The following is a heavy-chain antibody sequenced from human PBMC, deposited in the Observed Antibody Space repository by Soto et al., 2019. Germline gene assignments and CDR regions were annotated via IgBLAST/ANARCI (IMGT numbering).Heavy chain of an antibody. Sequence: QVQLVQSGAEVKKPGASVKVSCKASGYTFTSYGINWVRQATGQGLEWMGWMNPNSGNTGYAQKFQGRVTMTRNTSRSTAYMELSSLSSEDAAVYYCSRSTNDYGDRHWGQGTLVTVSS. V-gene: IGHV1-8*01. J-gene: IGHJ4*02. D-gene: IGHD4-17*01. CDR2: MNPNSGNT. CDR1: GYTFTSYG. CDR3: SRSTNDYGDRH.